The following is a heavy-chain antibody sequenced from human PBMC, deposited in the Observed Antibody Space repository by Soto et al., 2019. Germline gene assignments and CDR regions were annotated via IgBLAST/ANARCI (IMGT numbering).Heavy chain of an antibody. CDR1: GGSISSSSYY. D-gene: IGHD3-10*01. CDR3: ARHGDYYGSGSWTPVDY. Sequence: SETLSLTCTVSGGSISSSSYYWGWIRQPPGKGLEWIGSIYYSGSTYYNPSLKSRVTISVDTSKNQFSLKLSSVTAADTAVYYCARHGDYYGSGSWTPVDYWGQGTLVTVSS. V-gene: IGHV4-39*01. J-gene: IGHJ4*02. CDR2: IYYSGST.